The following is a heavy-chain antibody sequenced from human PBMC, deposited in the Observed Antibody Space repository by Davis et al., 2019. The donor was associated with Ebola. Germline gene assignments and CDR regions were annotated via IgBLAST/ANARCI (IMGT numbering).Heavy chain of an antibody. Sequence: GGSLRLSCAASGFTFSSYEMNWVRQAPGKGLEWVSYISSSGSTIYYADSVKGRFTISRGNAKNSLYLQMNSLRAEDTAVYYCASTTDYGDYFDYWGQGTLVTVSS. J-gene: IGHJ4*02. CDR2: ISSSGSTI. CDR1: GFTFSSYE. D-gene: IGHD4-17*01. V-gene: IGHV3-48*03. CDR3: ASTTDYGDYFDY.